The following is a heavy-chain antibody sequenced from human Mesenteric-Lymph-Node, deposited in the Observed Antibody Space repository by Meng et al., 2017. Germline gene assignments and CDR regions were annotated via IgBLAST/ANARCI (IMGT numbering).Heavy chain of an antibody. Sequence: QVQLEESGPALVNPSGTLSLPCSVSGGSASSGGNYWSWIRQHPGKGLEWIGHMYYSGTTYYNPSLKSRVTISVDTSQNQFSLKLSSVTAADTAVYYCAANRDGFDPWGQGTLVTVSS. V-gene: IGHV4-31*03. CDR3: AANRDGFDP. J-gene: IGHJ5*02. CDR2: MYYSGTT. CDR1: GGSASSGGNY.